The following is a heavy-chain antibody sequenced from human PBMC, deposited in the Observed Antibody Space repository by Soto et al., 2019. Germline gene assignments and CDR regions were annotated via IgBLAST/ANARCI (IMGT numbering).Heavy chain of an antibody. D-gene: IGHD3-22*01. CDR2: IIPMLVTP. V-gene: IGHV1-69*01. Sequence: QVQLAQSEAKVKQPGSSVKVSCKASGGTFSSHGISWVRQAPGQGLEWMGVIIPMLVTPQYAQKFQGRVTITADELTSPVYMELTSLRPEDTAVDFCARETRPDYFDSSGYPDAFDIWGQGTVVTVSA. CDR3: ARETRPDYFDSSGYPDAFDI. J-gene: IGHJ3*02. CDR1: GGTFSSHG.